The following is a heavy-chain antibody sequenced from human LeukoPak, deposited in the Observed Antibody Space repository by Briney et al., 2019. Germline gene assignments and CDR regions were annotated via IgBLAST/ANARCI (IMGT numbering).Heavy chain of an antibody. CDR3: ARDVGGFDP. CDR2: INPSGSST. V-gene: IGHV1-46*01. Sequence: ASVKVSCKASGYSFTSHYMHWVRQAPGQGLEWLGLINPSGSSTLYAQKFQGRVTMTRDMSTTTDYMELRSLRSDDTAVYYCARDVGGFDPWGQGTLVTVSS. D-gene: IGHD4-17*01. CDR1: GYSFTSHY. J-gene: IGHJ5*02.